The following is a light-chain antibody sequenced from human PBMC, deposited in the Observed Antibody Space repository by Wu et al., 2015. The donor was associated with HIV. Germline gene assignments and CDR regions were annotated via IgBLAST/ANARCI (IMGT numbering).Light chain of an antibody. CDR2: AAS. V-gene: IGKV1-39*01. CDR1: RRISTY. CDR3: QQYNNWPPYT. J-gene: IGKJ2*01. Sequence: DIQMTQSPSSLSASVGDRVTISCRASRRISTYLNWYQQRPGKAPELLIYAASTLQSGVSSRFSGSGSGTEFTLTISNMQSEDFAIYYCQQYNNWPPYTFGQGTKLEIK.